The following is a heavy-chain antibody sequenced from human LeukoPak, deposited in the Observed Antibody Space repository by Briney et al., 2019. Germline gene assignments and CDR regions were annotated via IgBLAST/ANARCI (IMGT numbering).Heavy chain of an antibody. CDR2: ISYDGSNK. CDR1: GFTFSSYG. V-gene: IGHV3-30*18. D-gene: IGHD3-10*01. Sequence: GGSLRLSCAASGFTFSSYGMHWVRRAPGKGLEWVAVISYDGSNKYYADSVKGRFTISRDNSKNTLYLQMNSLRAEDTAVYYCAKARHGSGSPPGYWGQGTLVNVSS. CDR3: AKARHGSGSPPGY. J-gene: IGHJ4*02.